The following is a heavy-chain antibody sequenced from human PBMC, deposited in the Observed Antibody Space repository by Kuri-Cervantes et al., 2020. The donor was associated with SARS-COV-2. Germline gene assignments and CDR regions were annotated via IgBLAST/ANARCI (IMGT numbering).Heavy chain of an antibody. Sequence: GESLKISCTASGFTFGDYAMSWVRQAPGKGLEWVSYISSSGSTIYYADSVKGRFTISRDNAKNSLYLQMNSLRAEDTAVYYCTRENFWSGYSDYWGQGTLVTVSS. CDR1: GFTFGDYA. V-gene: IGHV3-11*01. CDR2: ISSSGSTI. J-gene: IGHJ4*02. CDR3: TRENFWSGYSDY. D-gene: IGHD3-3*01.